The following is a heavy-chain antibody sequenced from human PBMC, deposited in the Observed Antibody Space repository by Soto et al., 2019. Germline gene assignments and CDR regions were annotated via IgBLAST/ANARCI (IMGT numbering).Heavy chain of an antibody. CDR1: GFTFSSYW. D-gene: IGHD3-16*02. CDR2: INSDGSIT. CDR3: VRYSRSVGGSYRPDY. J-gene: IGHJ4*02. Sequence: EVQLVESGGGSVQPGGSLRLSCAASGFTFSSYWMHWVRQVPEKGLVWVSRINSDGSITNYADAVKGRFTISRDNVKNTLYLQMNSLRAEDTAVYYCVRYSRSVGGSYRPDYWGQGTLVTVSS. V-gene: IGHV3-74*01.